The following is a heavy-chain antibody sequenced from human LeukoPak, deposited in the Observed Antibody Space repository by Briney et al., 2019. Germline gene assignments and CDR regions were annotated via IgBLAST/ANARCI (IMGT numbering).Heavy chain of an antibody. CDR2: ISGSGVTT. D-gene: IGHD6-19*01. CDR1: GFTFITYS. V-gene: IGHV3-23*01. Sequence: PGGSLRLSCAASGFTFITYSMNWVRQAPGKGLEWVSYISGSGVTTYYADSVKGRFTISRDNSKNTLYLQMNSLRAEDTAVYYCAKDLPPIAVAGLFDYWGQGTLVTVSS. J-gene: IGHJ4*02. CDR3: AKDLPPIAVAGLFDY.